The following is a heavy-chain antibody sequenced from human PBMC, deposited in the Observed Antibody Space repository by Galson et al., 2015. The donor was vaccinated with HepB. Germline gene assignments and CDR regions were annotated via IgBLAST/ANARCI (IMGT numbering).Heavy chain of an antibody. CDR1: GFTFSEYY. Sequence: SVKLSCTASGFTFSEYYMSWVRQAPGKGLEWVSYISSSGSTINYADTLQGRFTITSDNAKNSLYLQMNSLRAEDTAVYYCAREAIVVVTAAFSSGYFDYWGQGTLVTVSS. D-gene: IGHD2-2*01. CDR3: AREAIVVVTAAFSSGYFDY. J-gene: IGHJ4*02. V-gene: IGHV3-11*01. CDR2: ISSSGSTI.